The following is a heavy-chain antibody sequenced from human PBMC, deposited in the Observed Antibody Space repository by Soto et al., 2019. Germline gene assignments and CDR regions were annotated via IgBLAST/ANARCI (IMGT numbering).Heavy chain of an antibody. D-gene: IGHD1-26*01. V-gene: IGHV4-30-4*01. J-gene: IGHJ4*02. CDR2: IYYSGST. CDR1: GGSISSGDYY. Sequence: PSETLSLTCTVSGGSISSGDYYWSWIRQPPGKGLEWIGYIYYSGSTYYNPSLKSRVTISVDTSKNQFSLKLSSVTAADTAVYYCARLGGSYAVQHFDYWGQGTLVTVSS. CDR3: ARLGGSYAVQHFDY.